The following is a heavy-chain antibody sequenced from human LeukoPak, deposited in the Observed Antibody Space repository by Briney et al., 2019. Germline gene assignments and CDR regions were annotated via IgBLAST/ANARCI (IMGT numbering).Heavy chain of an antibody. CDR1: GDFITAYY. Sequence: PSETLSLTCTVSGDFITAYYWSWIRQTPGKGLEWIGYVYYSGSTEYNPSLKSRVTISVDTSKNQFSLKLSSVTAADTAVYYCARDSMGTTYFDYWGQGTLVTVSS. D-gene: IGHD4-17*01. V-gene: IGHV4-59*12. CDR2: VYYSGST. CDR3: ARDSMGTTYFDY. J-gene: IGHJ4*02.